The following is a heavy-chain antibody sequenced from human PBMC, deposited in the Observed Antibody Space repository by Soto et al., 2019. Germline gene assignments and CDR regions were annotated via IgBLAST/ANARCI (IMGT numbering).Heavy chain of an antibody. J-gene: IGHJ4*02. D-gene: IGHD2-15*01. Sequence: QVQLVESGGGVVQPGMSLRLSCAASGFTFSSYGMHWVRQAPGKGLEWVAVIWDDGSKKYYADSVKGRFTISRDNSKNTLYLQMNSLRAEDTAVYYCATDKGYRSGGSCYSLGFDYWGQGTLVTVSS. CDR1: GFTFSSYG. CDR2: IWDDGSKK. V-gene: IGHV3-33*01. CDR3: ATDKGYRSGGSCYSLGFDY.